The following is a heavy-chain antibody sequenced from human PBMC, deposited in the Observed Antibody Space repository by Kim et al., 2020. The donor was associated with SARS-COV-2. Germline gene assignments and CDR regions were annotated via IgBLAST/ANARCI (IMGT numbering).Heavy chain of an antibody. J-gene: IGHJ4*02. D-gene: IGHD6-6*01. CDR1: GGSISSSSYY. V-gene: IGHV4-39*01. CDR2: IYYSGST. CDR3: ARVPLYSSSSPFDY. Sequence: SETLSLTCTVSGGSISSSSYYWGWIRQPPGKGLEWIGSIYYSGSTYYNPSLKSRVTISVDTSKNQFSLKLSSVTAADTAVYYCARVPLYSSSSPFDYWGQGTLVTVSS.